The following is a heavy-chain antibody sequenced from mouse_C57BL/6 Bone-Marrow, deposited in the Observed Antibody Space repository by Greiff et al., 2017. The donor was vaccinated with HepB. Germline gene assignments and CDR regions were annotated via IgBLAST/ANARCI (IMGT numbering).Heavy chain of an antibody. CDR3: ARGDITTVVATPFYWYFDV. Sequence: ESGPGLVKPSQSLSLTCSVTGYSITSGYYWNWIRQFPGNKLEWMGYISYDGSNNYNPSLKNRISITRDTSKNQFFLKLNSVTTEDTATYSCARGDITTVVATPFYWYFDVWGTGTTVTVSS. J-gene: IGHJ1*03. CDR1: GYSITSGYY. V-gene: IGHV3-6*01. CDR2: ISYDGSN. D-gene: IGHD1-1*01.